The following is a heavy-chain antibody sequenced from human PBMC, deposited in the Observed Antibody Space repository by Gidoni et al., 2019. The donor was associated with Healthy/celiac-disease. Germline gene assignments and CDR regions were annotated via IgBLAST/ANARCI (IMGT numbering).Heavy chain of an antibody. CDR1: GFPFISYG. D-gene: IGHD6-6*01. CDR3: ARAGGSWSIAARRTFLGAFDI. CDR2: IWYDGSNK. J-gene: IGHJ3*02. V-gene: IGHV3-33*01. Sequence: QVQLVESGGGVVQPGRSRRLSCPWSGFPFISYGLPWLRQAPGKGRAWVAVIWYDGSNKYYADSVKGRFTISRDNSKNTLYLQMNSLRAEDTAVYYCARAGGSWSIAARRTFLGAFDIWGQGTMVTVSS.